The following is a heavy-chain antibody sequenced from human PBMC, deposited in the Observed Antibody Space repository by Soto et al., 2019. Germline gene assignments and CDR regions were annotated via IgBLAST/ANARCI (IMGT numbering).Heavy chain of an antibody. CDR3: ARGYDSSGYLFDY. J-gene: IGHJ4*02. CDR1: GFTFSSYS. D-gene: IGHD3-22*01. V-gene: IGHV3-21*01. CDR2: ISSSSSYI. Sequence: EAQLVESGGGLVKPGGSLRLSCAASGFTFSSYSMNWVRQAPGKGLEWVSSISSSSSYIYYADSVKGRFTISRDNAKNSLYLQMNSLRAEDTAVYYCARGYDSSGYLFDYWGQGTLVTVSS.